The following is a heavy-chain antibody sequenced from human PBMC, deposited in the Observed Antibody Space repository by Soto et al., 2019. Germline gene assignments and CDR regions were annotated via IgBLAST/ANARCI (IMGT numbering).Heavy chain of an antibody. Sequence: GASVKVSCKASGYTFTSYAMHWVRQAPGQRLEWMGWINAGNGNTKYSQKFQGRVTITRDTSASTAYMELSSLRSEDTAVYYCARDLGDCSCGSCPYNWFDPWGQGTLVTVSS. CDR2: INAGNGNT. D-gene: IGHD2-15*01. J-gene: IGHJ5*02. V-gene: IGHV1-3*01. CDR3: ARDLGDCSCGSCPYNWFDP. CDR1: GYTFTSYA.